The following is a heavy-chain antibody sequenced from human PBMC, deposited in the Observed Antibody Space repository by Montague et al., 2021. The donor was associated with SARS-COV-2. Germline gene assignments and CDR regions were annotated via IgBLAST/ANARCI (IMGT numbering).Heavy chain of an antibody. V-gene: IGHV3-9*01. D-gene: IGHD6-25*01. Sequence: SLRLSCAASGFTFGDYALHWVRQAPGKGLEWVSAISWNSGYIDYAGSVKGRFTISRDNDKNSLYLEMNSLSAEDTARYYCAKGAAKTFYYNGMDVWSQGTTVTVSS. CDR3: AKGAAKTFYYNGMDV. J-gene: IGHJ6*02. CDR2: ISWNSGYI. CDR1: GFTFGDYA.